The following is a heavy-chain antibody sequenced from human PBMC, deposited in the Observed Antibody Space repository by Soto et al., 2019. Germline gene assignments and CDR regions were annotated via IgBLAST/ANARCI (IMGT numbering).Heavy chain of an antibody. CDR2: IYYSGST. CDR3: ARDRYDFWSGYYPGYYYGMDV. V-gene: IGHV4-59*01. D-gene: IGHD3-3*01. J-gene: IGHJ6*02. CDR1: GGSISSYY. Sequence: PSETLSLTCTVSGGSISSYYWSWIRQPPGKGLEWIGYIYYSGSTNYNPSLKSRVTISVDTSKNQFSLKLSSVTAADTAVYYCARDRYDFWSGYYPGYYYGMDVWGQGTTVTVSS.